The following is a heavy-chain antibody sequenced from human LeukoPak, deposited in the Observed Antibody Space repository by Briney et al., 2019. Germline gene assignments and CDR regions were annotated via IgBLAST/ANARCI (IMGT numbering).Heavy chain of an antibody. CDR1: GFTFSDYY. CDR2: ISSSGSTI. V-gene: IGHV3-11*04. CDR3: ARAGDFWSGFDAFDI. Sequence: GGSLRLSCAASGFTFSDYYMSWTRQAPGKGLEWVSYISSSGSTIYYADSAKGRFTISRDNAKNSLYLQMNSLRAEDTAVYYCARAGDFWSGFDAFDIWGQGTMVTVSS. D-gene: IGHD3-3*01. J-gene: IGHJ3*02.